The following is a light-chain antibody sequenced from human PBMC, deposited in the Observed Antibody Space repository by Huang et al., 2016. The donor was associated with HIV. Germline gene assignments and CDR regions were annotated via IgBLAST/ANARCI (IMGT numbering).Light chain of an antibody. Sequence: EIVMTQSPATLSLSPGERATLSCRASQSVSSNLACYQQKPGQASRLLIYAASTRATGSPSRFSGSGSGTDFTLTISSLQSEDFAVYYCQQYNNWPRTFGQGTKVEIK. CDR1: QSVSSN. CDR2: AAS. J-gene: IGKJ1*01. CDR3: QQYNNWPRT. V-gene: IGKV3-15*01.